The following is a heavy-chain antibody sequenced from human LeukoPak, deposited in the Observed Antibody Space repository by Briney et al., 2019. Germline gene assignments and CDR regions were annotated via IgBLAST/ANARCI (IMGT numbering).Heavy chain of an antibody. J-gene: IGHJ4*02. Sequence: SETLSLTCAAYGGSFSGYYWSWIRQPPGKGLEWIGEINHSGSTNYNSSLKSRVTLSVDTSKNQFSLKWSSVTAADTGLYFCARGPSSGSGSSYFDSWGQGILVTVSS. CDR1: GGSFSGYY. CDR2: INHSGST. V-gene: IGHV4-34*01. D-gene: IGHD3-10*01. CDR3: ARGPSSGSGSSYFDS.